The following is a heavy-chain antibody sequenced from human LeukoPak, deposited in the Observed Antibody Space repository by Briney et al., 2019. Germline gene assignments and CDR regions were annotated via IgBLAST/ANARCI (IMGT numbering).Heavy chain of an antibody. Sequence: GGSLRLSCAASGFMFSNYWMSWVRQAPGKGLEWVANLKQNGGEKVYVDSVKGRFTISRDNDKNSLDLQMHSLRVEDTAVYYCAKVGRGLVAAGPEKQFDYWGQGTLVTVSS. V-gene: IGHV3-7*04. CDR1: GFMFSNYW. D-gene: IGHD1-26*01. J-gene: IGHJ4*02. CDR3: AKVGRGLVAAGPEKQFDY. CDR2: LKQNGGEK.